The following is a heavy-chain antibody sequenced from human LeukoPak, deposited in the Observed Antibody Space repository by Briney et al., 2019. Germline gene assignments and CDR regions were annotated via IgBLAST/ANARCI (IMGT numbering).Heavy chain of an antibody. Sequence: GGSLRLSCEASGFTFTSYWMSWVRQAPGKGLEWVANIKPDGSEKYYVDSVTGRFTISRDNAKNSLYLQMNSLRAEGTAVYYCARDRSRSVYWGQGTLVTVSS. CDR1: GFTFTSYW. CDR3: ARDRSRSVY. V-gene: IGHV3-7*01. CDR2: IKPDGSEK. J-gene: IGHJ4*02. D-gene: IGHD3-3*01.